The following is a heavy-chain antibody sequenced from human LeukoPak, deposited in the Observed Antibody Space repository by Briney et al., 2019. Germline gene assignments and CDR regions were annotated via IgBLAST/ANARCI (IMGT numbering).Heavy chain of an antibody. V-gene: IGHV1-46*01. J-gene: IGHJ4*02. CDR3: ARDLFGLNSGTHPDY. CDR1: GYTFTGYY. Sequence: GASVKVSCKASGYTFTGYYMHWVRQAPGQGLEWMGIINPSGGSTSYAQKFQGRVTMTRDTSTSTVYMELSSLRSEDTAVYYCARDLFGLNSGTHPDYWGQGTLVTVSS. D-gene: IGHD1-26*01. CDR2: INPSGGST.